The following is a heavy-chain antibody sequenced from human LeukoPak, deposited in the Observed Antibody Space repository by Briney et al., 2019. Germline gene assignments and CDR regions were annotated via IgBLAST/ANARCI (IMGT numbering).Heavy chain of an antibody. D-gene: IGHD5-12*01. CDR3: ARGLVLATDDAFDI. V-gene: IGHV4-59*01. CDR2: IWDTEIT. Sequence: SETLSLTCTASGGSIRSYFWSWLRQPPGKGLEWIGYIWDTEITDYNPSLKSRVTISLDTSKNHFSLKLRSVTAADTALYFCARGLVLATDDAFDIWGQGTLVTVSS. J-gene: IGHJ3*02. CDR1: GGSIRSYF.